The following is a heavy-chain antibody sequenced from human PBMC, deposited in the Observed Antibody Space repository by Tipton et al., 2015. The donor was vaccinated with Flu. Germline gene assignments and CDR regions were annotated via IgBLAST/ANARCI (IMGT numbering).Heavy chain of an antibody. V-gene: IGHV4-59*01. CDR3: ARDKVTTTFDF. Sequence: LRLSCTVSGGSISSSYWSWIRQPPGKGLEWIGYIYYSGSTNYNPSLKSRVTISVDRSKNQFSLQLRSVTAADTAVYYCARDKVTTTFDFWSQGTLVTVSS. CDR1: GGSISSSY. D-gene: IGHD1-1*01. CDR2: IYYSGST. J-gene: IGHJ4*02.